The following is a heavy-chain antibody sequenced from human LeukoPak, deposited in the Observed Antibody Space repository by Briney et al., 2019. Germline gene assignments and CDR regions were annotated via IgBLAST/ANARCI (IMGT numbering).Heavy chain of an antibody. J-gene: IGHJ3*02. V-gene: IGHV4-59*06. Sequence: SETLSLTCTVSGGSINNYYWSWIRQHPTKGLEWIGYISYSGSTYYNPSLKSRVTISVDTSKNHFSLRLSSVTAADTAVYYCARNFDSYNAFDIWGQGTMVTVSS. CDR3: ARNFDSYNAFDI. D-gene: IGHD3-22*01. CDR2: ISYSGST. CDR1: GGSINNYY.